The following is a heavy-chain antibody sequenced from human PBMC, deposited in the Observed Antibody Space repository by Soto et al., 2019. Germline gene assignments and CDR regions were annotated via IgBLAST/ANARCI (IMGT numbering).Heavy chain of an antibody. V-gene: IGHV3-74*01. CDR1: GFTFSSYA. D-gene: IGHD3-16*02. J-gene: IGHJ4*02. CDR2: INSDGSNT. CDR3: ARGGIMITFGGVIAQYYFDY. Sequence: GGSLRLSCAASGFTFSSYAMHWVRQAPGKGLKWVSRINSDGSNTSYADSVKGRFTISRDNAKNTLYLQMNSLRAEDTAVYYCARGGIMITFGGVIAQYYFDYWGQGTLVTVSS.